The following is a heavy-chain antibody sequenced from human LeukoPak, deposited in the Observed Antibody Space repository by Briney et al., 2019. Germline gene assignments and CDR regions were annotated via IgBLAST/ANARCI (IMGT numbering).Heavy chain of an antibody. CDR1: GFTFSSYS. CDR2: ISTNSSYI. V-gene: IGHV3-21*04. J-gene: IGHJ4*02. Sequence: GGSLRLSCAASGFTFSSYSMNWVRQTPGKGLEWVSSISTNSSYIYYADSVKGRFTISRDNTKNSLYLQMNSLRAEDTAVYYCARRNFHYFDYWGQGTLVTVSS. CDR3: ARRNFHYFDY.